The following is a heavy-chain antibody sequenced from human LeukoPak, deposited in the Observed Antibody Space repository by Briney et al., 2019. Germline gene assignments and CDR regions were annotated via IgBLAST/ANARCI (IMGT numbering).Heavy chain of an antibody. J-gene: IGHJ4*02. CDR2: IRGVGNDV. V-gene: IGHV3-74*01. Sequence: PGGSLRLSCLASGFTFRDYWMHWVRQAPGKGLVWVSRIRGVGNDVSYADSVEGRFTISRDNAKNMLYLQMSSLRVEDTALYYCARGVEKATINELNYWGQGTLVTVSS. CDR1: GFTFRDYW. CDR3: ARGVEKATINELNY. D-gene: IGHD5-24*01.